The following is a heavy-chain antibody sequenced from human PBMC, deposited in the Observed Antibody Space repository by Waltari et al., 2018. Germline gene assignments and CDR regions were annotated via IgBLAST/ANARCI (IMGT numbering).Heavy chain of an antibody. CDR2: ISHTGNT. CDR3: ARGDGDLDYDYYYMDV. D-gene: IGHD4-17*01. Sequence: VQLQESGPGLVQPSETLSLTCTVSGGSMSNFYWSWIRQPPGKGPEWIGYISHTGNTNYNPSLKGRVIISVDTSKKQFSLKVSSLTAADTAVYYCARGDGDLDYDYYYMDVWGKGTTVTVSS. CDR1: GGSMSNFY. V-gene: IGHV4-59*13. J-gene: IGHJ6*03.